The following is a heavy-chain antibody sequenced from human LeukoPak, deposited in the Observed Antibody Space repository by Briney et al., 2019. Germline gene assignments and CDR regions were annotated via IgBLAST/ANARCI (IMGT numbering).Heavy chain of an antibody. Sequence: SVKVSCKASGGTFSSYAISWVRQAPGQGPEWMGGIIPIFGTANYAQKFQGRVTITADESMSTAYMELSSLRSEDTAVYYCAREQGSGYYFGYWGQGTLVTVSS. CDR2: IIPIFGTA. V-gene: IGHV1-69*13. CDR3: AREQGSGYYFGY. D-gene: IGHD3-22*01. CDR1: GGTFSSYA. J-gene: IGHJ4*02.